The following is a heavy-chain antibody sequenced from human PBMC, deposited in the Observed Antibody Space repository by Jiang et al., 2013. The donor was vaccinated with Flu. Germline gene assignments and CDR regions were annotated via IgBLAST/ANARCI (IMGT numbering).Heavy chain of an antibody. CDR1: GDSVTSGNYH. V-gene: IGHV4-61*01. J-gene: IGHJ4*02. Sequence: GSGLVKPSETLSLTCTVSGDSVTSGNYHWSWIRQSPGKGLEWIGYFDYGGSSNYNPSLQSRVTTSVDTSKNQFFLTLTSVTAADTAVYYCANYFKGYGGKGFWGQGTLVTVSS. D-gene: IGHD1-26*01. CDR2: FDYGGSS. CDR3: ANYFKGYGGKGF.